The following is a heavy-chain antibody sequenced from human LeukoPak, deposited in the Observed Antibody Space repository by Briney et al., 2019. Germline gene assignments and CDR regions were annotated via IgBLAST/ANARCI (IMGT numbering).Heavy chain of an antibody. V-gene: IGHV3-30*02. CDR3: AKDHGSSDWYYFDY. CDR1: GFTFSSYA. D-gene: IGHD6-13*01. CDR2: IHYDGSNN. J-gene: IGHJ4*02. Sequence: GGSLRLSCAASGFTFSSYAMHWVRQAPGKGLEGVAFIHYDGSNNYYADSVKGRFTISRDNSKNTLYMQMNTLRADDTAVYYCAKDHGSSDWYYFDYWGQGTLVTVSS.